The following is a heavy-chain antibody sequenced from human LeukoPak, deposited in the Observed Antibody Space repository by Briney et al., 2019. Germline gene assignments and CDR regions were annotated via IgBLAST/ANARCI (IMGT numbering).Heavy chain of an antibody. D-gene: IGHD1-14*01. CDR3: ARKFHPGNWDY. CDR2: ISGYNGKI. Sequence: ASVKVSRKASGYTFSKYSINWVRQAPGQGLEWMGWISGYNGKINYAQKLQDRVTMTTDTPTSTAYMELRSLRSDDAAVYYCARKFHPGNWDYWGQGTLVTISS. J-gene: IGHJ4*02. V-gene: IGHV1-18*01. CDR1: GYTFSKYS.